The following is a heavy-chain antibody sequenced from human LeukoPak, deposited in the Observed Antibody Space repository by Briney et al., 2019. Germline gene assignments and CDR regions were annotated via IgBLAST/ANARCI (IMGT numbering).Heavy chain of an antibody. V-gene: IGHV2-5*02. CDR1: GFSLSTRGVG. CDR2: IYWDDDK. J-gene: IGHJ4*02. Sequence: SGPTLVNPTQTLTLTCTFSGFSLSTRGVGVGWIRQPPGKALEWPTLIYWDDDKRYSPSLKSRLTITKDTSKNQVVLTMTNMDPVDTATYYCAHRQAAGSFDYWGQGTLVTVSS. CDR3: AHRQAAGSFDY. D-gene: IGHD6-13*01.